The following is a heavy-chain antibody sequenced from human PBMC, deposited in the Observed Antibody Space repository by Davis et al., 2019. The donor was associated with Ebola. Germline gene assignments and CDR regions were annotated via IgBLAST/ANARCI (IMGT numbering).Heavy chain of an antibody. CDR3: ARDGPEVEYSYYYYGMDV. V-gene: IGHV3-23*01. D-gene: IGHD5-24*01. J-gene: IGHJ6*04. CDR2: ISTGGGVT. Sequence: GESLKISCAASGFTFSSYAMSWVRQAPGKGLEWVSGISTGGGVTIYADSVKGRFTISRDNSKNTLYLQMNSLRAEDTAVYYCARDGPEVEYSYYYYGMDVWGKGTTVTVSS. CDR1: GFTFSSYA.